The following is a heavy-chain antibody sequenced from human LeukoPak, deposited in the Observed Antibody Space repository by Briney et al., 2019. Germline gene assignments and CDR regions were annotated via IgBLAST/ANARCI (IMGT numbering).Heavy chain of an antibody. CDR1: RGSISSGDYY. Sequence: SQTLSLTCTVSRGSISSGDYYWSWIRQPPGKGLEWIGYIYYNGSTYYHPSLKSRVTISVDTSKNQFSLKLSSVTAADTAVYYCARYCSSTSCFFDAFDIWGQGTVVTVSS. CDR3: ARYCSSTSCFFDAFDI. J-gene: IGHJ3*02. V-gene: IGHV4-30-4*08. D-gene: IGHD2-2*01. CDR2: IYYNGST.